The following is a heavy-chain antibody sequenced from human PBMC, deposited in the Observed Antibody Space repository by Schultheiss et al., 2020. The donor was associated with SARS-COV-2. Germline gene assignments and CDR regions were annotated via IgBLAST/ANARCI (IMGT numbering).Heavy chain of an antibody. D-gene: IGHD3-10*01. V-gene: IGHV4-31*03. CDR3: ARDNTYYGPMDV. CDR2: IYYSGST. J-gene: IGHJ6*02. Sequence: SETLSLTCTVSGGSINNGGYYWSWIRQHPRKGLEWIGYIYYSGSTYYNPSLKSRVTISVDTSKNQFSLKLSSVTAADTAVYYCARDNTYYGPMDVWGQGTTVTVSS. CDR1: GGSINNGGYY.